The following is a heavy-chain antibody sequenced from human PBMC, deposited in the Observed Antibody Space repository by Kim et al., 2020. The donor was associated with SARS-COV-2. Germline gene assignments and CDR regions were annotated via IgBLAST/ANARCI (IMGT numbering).Heavy chain of an antibody. V-gene: IGHV7-4-1*02. J-gene: IGHJ6*03. CDR3: ARTNYDSFYYMDV. Sequence: TEAQGFTGRFVFSLDTSVSTAYLQISSLKAEDTAVYYCARTNYDSFYYMDVWGKGTTVTVSS.